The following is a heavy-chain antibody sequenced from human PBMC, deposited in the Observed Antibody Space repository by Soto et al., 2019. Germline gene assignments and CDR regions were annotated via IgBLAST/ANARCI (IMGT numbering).Heavy chain of an antibody. J-gene: IGHJ2*01. V-gene: IGHV4-59*01. D-gene: IGHD3-10*01. Sequence: QVQLQESGPGLVKPSETLSLTCTVSGGSISSYYWSWIRQPPGKGLEWIGYIYYSGCTNYNPSHKSRLTISVDTSKYQFYLKRSSVTAADTAVYYCARLYGDYTADVLWFGYFDLWGRGTLVTVSS. CDR1: GGSISSYY. CDR2: IYYSGCT. CDR3: ARLYGDYTADVLWFGYFDL.